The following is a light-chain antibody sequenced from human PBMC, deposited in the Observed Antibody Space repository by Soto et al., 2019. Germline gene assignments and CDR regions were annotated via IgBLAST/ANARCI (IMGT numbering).Light chain of an antibody. CDR2: DVS. Sequence: QSVLTQPRSASGSPGQSITISCTGTSSDVGGYNYVSWYQQHPAKAPKLIIFDVSKRPSGVPNRFSGSKSGNTASLTISGLRAEDEADYYCCSYTSVTIVVFGGRTKLTVL. CDR1: SSDVGGYNY. CDR3: CSYTSVTIVV. V-gene: IGLV2-11*01. J-gene: IGLJ2*01.